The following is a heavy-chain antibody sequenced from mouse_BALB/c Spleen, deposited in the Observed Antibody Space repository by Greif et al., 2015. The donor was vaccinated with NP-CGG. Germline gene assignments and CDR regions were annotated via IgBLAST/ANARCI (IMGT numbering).Heavy chain of an antibody. CDR2: INPSAGYT. CDR1: GYTFTSYW. CDR3: ARDYDYWYFDV. V-gene: IGHV1-7*01. Sequence: QVQLQQSGAVLAKPGASVKMSCKASGYTFTSYWMHWVKQRPGQGLEWIGYINPSAGYTEYNQKFKDKATLTADKSSSTAYMQLSSLTSEDSAVYYCARDYDYWYFDVWGAGTPVTASS. J-gene: IGHJ1*01. D-gene: IGHD2-4*01.